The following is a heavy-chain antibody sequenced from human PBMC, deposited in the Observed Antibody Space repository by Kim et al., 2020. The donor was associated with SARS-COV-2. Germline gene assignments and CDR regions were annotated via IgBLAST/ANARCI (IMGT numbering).Heavy chain of an antibody. D-gene: IGHD3-10*01. J-gene: IGHJ3*02. CDR3: AREASEVVARGDGFSN. Sequence: SETLSLTCSVSGGSISSYYWSGIRQSAGKGLEWIGRIYIGGRTNYNPSIKSRVSMSMDTSNKQFSLNLMSVTAADTAVYYCAREASEVVARGDGFSNWG. CDR1: GGSISSYY. CDR2: IYIGGRT. V-gene: IGHV4-4*07.